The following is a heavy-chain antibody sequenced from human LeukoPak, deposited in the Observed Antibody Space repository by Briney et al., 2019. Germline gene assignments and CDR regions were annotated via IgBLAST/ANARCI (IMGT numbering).Heavy chain of an antibody. V-gene: IGHV3-30*04. Sequence: GGSLRLSCTASGFTFSSYAMHWVRQAPGKGLEGVAVISYDGRNKYYTGSVKGRFPLSRDNSKTTLYLQMNSLRAEDTAVYYCARNFNHFDYWGQGTLVTVSS. J-gene: IGHJ4*02. CDR2: ISYDGRNK. CDR1: GFTFSSYA. CDR3: ARNFNHFDY. D-gene: IGHD1-14*01.